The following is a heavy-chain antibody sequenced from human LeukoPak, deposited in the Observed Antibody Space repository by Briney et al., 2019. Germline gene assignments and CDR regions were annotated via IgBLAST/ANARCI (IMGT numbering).Heavy chain of an antibody. J-gene: IGHJ5*02. CDR2: IIPIFGTA. D-gene: IGHD6-13*01. Sequence: SVKVSCKASGGTFSSYAISWVRRAPGQGLEWMGGIIPIFGTANYAQKFQGRVTITADKSTSTAYMELSSLRSEDTAVYYCARGRPTTSIAAAGVNWFDPWGQGTLVTVSS. V-gene: IGHV1-69*06. CDR3: ARGRPTTSIAAAGVNWFDP. CDR1: GGTFSSYA.